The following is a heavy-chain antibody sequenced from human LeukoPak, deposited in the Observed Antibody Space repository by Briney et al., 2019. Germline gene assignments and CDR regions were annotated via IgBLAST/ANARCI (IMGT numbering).Heavy chain of an antibody. CDR1: GFTVSSNY. CDR2: IYSGGST. D-gene: IGHD5-24*01. J-gene: IGHJ4*02. Sequence: PGGSLRLSCAASGFTVSSNYMSWVRQAPGKGLEWVSVIYSGGSTYYADSVKGRFTISRDNSKNTLYLQMNSLRAEDTAVYYCARDTSREGEPRFDYWGQGTRVTVSS. V-gene: IGHV3-53*01. CDR3: ARDTSREGEPRFDY.